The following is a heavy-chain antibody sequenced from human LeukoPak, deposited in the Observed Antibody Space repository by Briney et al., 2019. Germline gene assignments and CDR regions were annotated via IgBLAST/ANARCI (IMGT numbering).Heavy chain of an antibody. CDR2: IYYSGST. V-gene: IGHV4-59*01. Sequence: SEPLSLTCTVSGGSISSYYWGWIRKPPGKGLQWIGYIYYSGSTNYNPSLKSRVTISVDTSKNQFSLKLSSVTAADTAVYYCARAAYCSGGSCYAFDYWGQGTLVTVSS. J-gene: IGHJ4*02. D-gene: IGHD2-15*01. CDR1: GGSISSYY. CDR3: ARAAYCSGGSCYAFDY.